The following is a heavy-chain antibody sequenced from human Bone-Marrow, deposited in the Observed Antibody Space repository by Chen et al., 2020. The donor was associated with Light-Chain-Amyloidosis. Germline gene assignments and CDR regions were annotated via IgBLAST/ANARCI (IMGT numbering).Heavy chain of an antibody. D-gene: IGHD3-22*01. J-gene: IGHJ2*01. CDR3: ARTLYYYDSSGSWYFDL. V-gene: IGHV1-18*01. Sequence: QVQLVQSGAEVKKPGASVKVSCKASGYTFTSYGISWVRQAPGQGLEWMGWISAYNGNTNYAQKLQGRGTMTTDTSTSTAYMELRSLRSDDTAVYYCARTLYYYDSSGSWYFDLWGRGTLVTVSS. CDR2: ISAYNGNT. CDR1: GYTFTSYG.